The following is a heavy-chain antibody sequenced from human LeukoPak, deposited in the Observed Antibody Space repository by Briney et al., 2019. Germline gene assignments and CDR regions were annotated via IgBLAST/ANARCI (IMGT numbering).Heavy chain of an antibody. CDR2: IRYDGTEQ. CDR1: GFTFSRYG. V-gene: IGHV3-33*01. J-gene: IGHJ4*02. CDR3: ARDIWLGQNRFFDY. Sequence: PGGSLRLSCAGSGFTFSRYGIHLVRQAPGKGLEWVSVIRYDGTEQSYADSVKGRFTISRDNSKNTVYLQMNSLRDEDTATYYCARDIWLGQNRFFDYWGQGTLVTVSS. D-gene: IGHD3-10*01.